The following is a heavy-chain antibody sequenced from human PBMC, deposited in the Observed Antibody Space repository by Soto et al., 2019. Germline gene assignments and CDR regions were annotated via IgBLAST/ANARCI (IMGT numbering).Heavy chain of an antibody. CDR3: ARVICSSAGCYPRCCLNYMDV. CDR1: GFTFSSYS. V-gene: IGHV3-21*01. J-gene: IGHJ6*03. CDR2: ISSGSTYI. D-gene: IGHD2-2*01. Sequence: GGSLRLSCAASGFTFSSYSINWVRQAPGKGLEWVSSISSGSTYIYYADSLKGRFTISRDNAKNSLYLQMNSLRAEDTAVYYCARVICSSAGCYPRCCLNYMDVWGKGTTVTVSS.